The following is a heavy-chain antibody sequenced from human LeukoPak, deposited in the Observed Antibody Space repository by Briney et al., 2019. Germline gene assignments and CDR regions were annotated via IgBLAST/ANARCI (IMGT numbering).Heavy chain of an antibody. Sequence: GGSLRLSCAASGFTFSSYAMSWVRQAPGKGLEWASAISGSGGSTYYADSVKGRFTISRDNSKNTLYLQMNSLRAEDTAVYYCAKGNYYDSSGYYSYYYYGMDVWGQGTTVTVSS. D-gene: IGHD3-22*01. J-gene: IGHJ6*02. CDR2: ISGSGGST. CDR3: AKGNYYDSSGYYSYYYYGMDV. CDR1: GFTFSSYA. V-gene: IGHV3-23*01.